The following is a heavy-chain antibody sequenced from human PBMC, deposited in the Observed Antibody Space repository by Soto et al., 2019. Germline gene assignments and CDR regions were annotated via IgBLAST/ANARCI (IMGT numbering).Heavy chain of an antibody. CDR2: IYSTGTT. V-gene: IGHV3-53*01. J-gene: IGHJ4*02. D-gene: IGHD3-10*01. CDR1: GCTIGNNC. Sequence: EVQLVESGGGLIQPGGSLKLSCAASGCTIGNNCMSWVRQAPGKGLEWVSLIYSTGTTKYADSVKGRFTVSRDNAKNTLYLQMNSLRAEDTAVYYCAKDGRGSGSHYNSFGYWGQGTLVTVSS. CDR3: AKDGRGSGSHYNSFGY.